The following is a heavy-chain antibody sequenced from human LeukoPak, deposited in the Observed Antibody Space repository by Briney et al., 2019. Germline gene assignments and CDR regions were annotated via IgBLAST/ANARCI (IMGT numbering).Heavy chain of an antibody. V-gene: IGHV4-34*01. D-gene: IGHD6-6*01. Sequence: SETLSLTCAVYGGSFSGYYWSWIRQPPGKGLEWIGEINHSGSTNYNPSLKSRVTISVDTSKNQLSLKLSSVTAADTAVYYCARGTRHPSHWGQGTLVTVSS. CDR3: ARGTRHPSH. J-gene: IGHJ4*02. CDR1: GGSFSGYY. CDR2: INHSGST.